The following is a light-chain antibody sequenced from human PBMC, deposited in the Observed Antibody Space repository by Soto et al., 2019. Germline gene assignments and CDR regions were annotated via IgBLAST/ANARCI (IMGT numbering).Light chain of an antibody. Sequence: EIVLTQSPGTLSLSPGERATLSCRASQTISSSYLAWYQQKPGQAPRLLIYAASTRSTGIPDRFSGSGSGTDFTLPINRLEPEDFAVYFCQQFGGSALFTFGPGTKVDIK. J-gene: IGKJ3*01. CDR3: QQFGGSALFT. CDR2: AAS. CDR1: QTISSSY. V-gene: IGKV3-20*01.